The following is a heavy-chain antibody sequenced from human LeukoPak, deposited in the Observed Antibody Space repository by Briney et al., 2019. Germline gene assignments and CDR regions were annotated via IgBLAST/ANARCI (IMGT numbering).Heavy chain of an antibody. J-gene: IGHJ4*02. CDR1: GGSISSSSYY. V-gene: IGHV4-39*01. Sequence: SETLSLTCTVSGGSISSSSYYWGWIRQPPGKGLEWIGSIYYSGSTYYNPSLKSRVTISVDTSKNQFSLNLSSVTAADTAVYYCASGLSSSWVDYWGQGTLVTVSS. CDR2: IYYSGST. D-gene: IGHD6-13*01. CDR3: ASGLSSSWVDY.